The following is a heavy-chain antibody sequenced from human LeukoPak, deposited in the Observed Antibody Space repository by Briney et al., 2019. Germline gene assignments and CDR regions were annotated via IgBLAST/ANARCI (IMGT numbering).Heavy chain of an antibody. Sequence: SETLSLTCTVSVGSISIHYWICIRQPPGKGREGLGYFYYSGRTNYNPSLKSRVNISVGTSTNQFSLQLSSVTAADKAVYYCARARKYCSGGSCHYVVWGDYWGQGTLVTVSS. D-gene: IGHD2-15*01. CDR3: ARARKYCSGGSCHYVVWGDY. J-gene: IGHJ4*02. CDR2: FYYSGRT. V-gene: IGHV4-59*11. CDR1: VGSISIHY.